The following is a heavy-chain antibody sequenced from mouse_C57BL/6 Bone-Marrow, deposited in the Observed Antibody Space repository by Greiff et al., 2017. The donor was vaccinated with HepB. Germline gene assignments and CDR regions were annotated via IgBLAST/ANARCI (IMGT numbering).Heavy chain of an antibody. J-gene: IGHJ3*01. Sequence: VMLVESGPGLVAPSQSLSITCTVSGFSLTSYGVDWVRQSPGKGLEWLGVIWGVGSTNYNSALKSRLSISKDNSKSQVFLKMNSLQTDDTAMYYCASGGSNYDYSFAYWGQGTLVTVSA. D-gene: IGHD2-4*01. CDR1: GFSLTSYG. V-gene: IGHV2-6*01. CDR2: IWGVGST. CDR3: ASGGSNYDYSFAY.